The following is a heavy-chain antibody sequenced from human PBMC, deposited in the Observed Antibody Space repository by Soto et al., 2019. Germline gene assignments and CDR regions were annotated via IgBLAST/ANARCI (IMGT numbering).Heavy chain of an antibody. D-gene: IGHD2-21*02. Sequence: GASVKVSCKASGGTFSSYAISWVRQAPGQGLEWMGGIIPIFGTANYAQKFQGRVTITADESTSTAYMELSSLRSEDTAVYYCARGVVVVTAIPYYFDYWGQGILVTSPQ. CDR2: IIPIFGTA. V-gene: IGHV1-69*13. CDR1: GGTFSSYA. J-gene: IGHJ4*02. CDR3: ARGVVVVTAIPYYFDY.